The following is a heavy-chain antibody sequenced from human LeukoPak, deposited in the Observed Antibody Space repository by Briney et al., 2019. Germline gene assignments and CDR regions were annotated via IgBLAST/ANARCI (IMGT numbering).Heavy chain of an antibody. Sequence: ASVKVSCKASGGTFSSYTISWVRQAPGQGLEWMGIINPSGGSTSYAQKFQGRVTMTRDMSTSTVYMELSSLRSEDTAVYYCARDPIPSRGYFDYWGQGTLVTVSS. CDR3: ARDPIPSRGYFDY. V-gene: IGHV1-46*01. CDR1: GGTFSSYT. CDR2: INPSGGST. J-gene: IGHJ4*02. D-gene: IGHD2-21*01.